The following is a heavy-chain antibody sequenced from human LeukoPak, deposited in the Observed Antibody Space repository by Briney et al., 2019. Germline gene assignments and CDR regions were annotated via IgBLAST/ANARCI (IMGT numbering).Heavy chain of an antibody. CDR1: GGSISSSSYY. V-gene: IGHV4-39*07. Sequence: PSETLSLTCTVSGGSISSSSYYWGWIRQPPGKGLEWIGNIYYTGNTYYNPSLKSRVTISVDTSKNQFSVKLSSVTAADTAVYYCARGLVYSWTYYYDSSGYRFDYWGQGTLVTVSS. CDR2: IYYTGNT. D-gene: IGHD3-22*01. J-gene: IGHJ4*02. CDR3: ARGLVYSWTYYYDSSGYRFDY.